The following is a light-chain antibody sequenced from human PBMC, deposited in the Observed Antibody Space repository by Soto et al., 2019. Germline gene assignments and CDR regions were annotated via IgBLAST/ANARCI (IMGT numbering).Light chain of an antibody. CDR1: QSVSSSY. J-gene: IGKJ1*01. CDR2: GAS. V-gene: IGKV3-20*01. CDR3: QQYGSSPPGT. Sequence: EIVLTQSPGTLSLSPGERATLSCRASQSVSSSYLAWYQQKPGQAPRLLIYGASSRATGIPDGFSGSGSGTDFTLTISRLEPEDFAVYYCQQYGSSPPGTFGQGTKV.